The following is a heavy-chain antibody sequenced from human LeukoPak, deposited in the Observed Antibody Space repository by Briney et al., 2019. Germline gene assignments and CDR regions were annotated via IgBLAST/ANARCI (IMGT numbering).Heavy chain of an antibody. D-gene: IGHD3-3*01. V-gene: IGHV3-11*01. CDR2: ISSSVSTI. CDR1: GFTFSEYY. J-gene: IGHJ6*02. CDR3: ARYMSPITIFPYYYCMDV. Sequence: GGSVRLSCAVSGFTFSEYYMRWIRQAPGKGLEWVLYISSSVSTIYYADSVKGRFTISRDNAKNSLYMQKNSLRAEDTAVYYCARYMSPITIFPYYYCMDVWGQGTTVTVSS.